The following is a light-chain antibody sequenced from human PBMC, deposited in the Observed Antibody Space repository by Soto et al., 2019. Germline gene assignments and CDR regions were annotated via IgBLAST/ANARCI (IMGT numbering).Light chain of an antibody. J-gene: IGKJ2*01. CDR2: AAS. Sequence: AIQMTQSPSSLSASVRDRVTITCRASQAITTDLGWYQQKPGQAPKLLIYAASNLQSGVPSRFSGSGSGTDFTLPISSLQPEDFATYYCLQDYNYPFTFGQGTKLEIK. V-gene: IGKV1-6*01. CDR1: QAITTD. CDR3: LQDYNYPFT.